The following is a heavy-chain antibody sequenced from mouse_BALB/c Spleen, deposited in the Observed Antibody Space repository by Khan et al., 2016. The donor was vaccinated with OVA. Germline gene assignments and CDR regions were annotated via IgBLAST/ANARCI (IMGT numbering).Heavy chain of an antibody. Sequence: VQLQQSGPGLVKPSQSLSLTCTVTGYSITSGYGWNWIRQFPGNKLEWMGYISYSGSTNYNPSLKSRISITRDTSKNQFFLQLNSVTTEDTATYYCARTARIKYWGQGTTRTVSS. CDR2: ISYSGST. CDR3: ARTARIKY. CDR1: GYSITSGYG. V-gene: IGHV3-2*02. D-gene: IGHD1-2*01. J-gene: IGHJ2*01.